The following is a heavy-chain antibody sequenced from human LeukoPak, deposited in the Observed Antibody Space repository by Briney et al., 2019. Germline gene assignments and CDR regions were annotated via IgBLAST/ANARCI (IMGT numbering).Heavy chain of an antibody. CDR3: ARDRGGNSGWYFDL. CDR1: GFTVSSNY. CDR2: IYSGGST. Sequence: GGSLRLSCAASGFTVSSNYMSWVRQAPGKGLVWVSVIYSGGSTYYADSVKGRFTISRHNSKNTLYLQMNSLRAEDTAVYYCARDRGGNSGWYFDLWGRGTLVTVSS. J-gene: IGHJ2*01. D-gene: IGHD4-23*01. V-gene: IGHV3-53*04.